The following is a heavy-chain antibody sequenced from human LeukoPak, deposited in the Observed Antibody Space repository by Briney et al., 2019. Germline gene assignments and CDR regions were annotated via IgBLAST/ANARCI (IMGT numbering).Heavy chain of an antibody. V-gene: IGHV4-61*08. CDR2: IYYSGSST. Sequence: TSETLSLTCTVSGGSISSGGYYWSWIRQHPGKGLEWIGYIYYSGSSTKYNPSLKSRVTISVDTSKSQFSLNLNSATAADTAVYYCARTGRHFYGSGTNLTPWPAGMDVWGQGTTVTVSS. CDR3: ARTGRHFYGSGTNLTPWPAGMDV. D-gene: IGHD3-10*01. CDR1: GGSISSGGYY. J-gene: IGHJ6*02.